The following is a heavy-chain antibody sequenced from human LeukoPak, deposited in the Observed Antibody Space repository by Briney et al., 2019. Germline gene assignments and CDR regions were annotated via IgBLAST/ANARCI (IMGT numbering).Heavy chain of an antibody. Sequence: PSETLSLTCTVSGDSIRSYYWSWIRQSPGKGLEWIAYIYYTGDTKYNPSLKSRVHISADPSKNQLSLKLNSVTATDTAVYYCARRGIVWPTLDSWGQGTLVTVS. V-gene: IGHV4-59*08. D-gene: IGHD2-15*01. CDR2: IYYTGDT. J-gene: IGHJ4*02. CDR1: GDSIRSYY. CDR3: ARRGIVWPTLDS.